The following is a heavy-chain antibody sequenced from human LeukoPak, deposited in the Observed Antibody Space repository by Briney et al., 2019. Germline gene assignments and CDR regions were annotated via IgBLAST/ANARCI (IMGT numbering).Heavy chain of an antibody. CDR3: ASKTTSDDAFDY. Sequence: SETLSLTCTVSGGSISSSSYYWACIRQPPGKGLDWIGSIYYSGSTSYYPSLKSRVTISVDTSKNQFSLKLSSVTAADTAVYYCASKTTSDDAFDYWGQGTLVTVSS. V-gene: IGHV4-39*01. J-gene: IGHJ4*02. CDR2: IYYSGST. CDR1: GGSISSSSYY. D-gene: IGHD2-2*01.